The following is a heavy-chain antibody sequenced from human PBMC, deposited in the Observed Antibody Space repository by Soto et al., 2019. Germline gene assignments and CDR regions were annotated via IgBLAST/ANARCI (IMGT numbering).Heavy chain of an antibody. CDR3: ARSNDYVWGRYRRFDY. CDR2: IIPIFGTA. J-gene: IGHJ4*02. D-gene: IGHD3-16*02. CDR1: GGTFSSYA. Sequence: QVQLVQSGAEVKKPGSSVKVSCKASGGTFSSYAISWVRQAPGQGLEWMGGIIPIFGTANYAQKLRGRVTITADESTSTAYMELSSLRSEDTAVYYCARSNDYVWGRYRRFDYWGQGSLVTVSS. V-gene: IGHV1-69*12.